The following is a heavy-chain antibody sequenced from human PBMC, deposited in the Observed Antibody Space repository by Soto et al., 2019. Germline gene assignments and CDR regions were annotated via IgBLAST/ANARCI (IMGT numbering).Heavy chain of an antibody. Sequence: GGSLRLSCAASGFIFENFGMSWVRQAPGKGLEWISSISGSGFKKYYADSVKGRFTISRDNSKSTVYLELNNLSAEDTAVYHCAKNQGVELVPLATVDWFDPWGQGSVVT. CDR3: AKNQGVELVPLATVDWFDP. J-gene: IGHJ5*02. V-gene: IGHV3-23*01. CDR2: ISGSGFKK. CDR1: GFIFENFG. D-gene: IGHD1-26*01.